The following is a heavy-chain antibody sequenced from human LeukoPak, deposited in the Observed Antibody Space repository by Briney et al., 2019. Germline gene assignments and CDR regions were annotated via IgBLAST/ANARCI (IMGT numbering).Heavy chain of an antibody. CDR1: GGTFSSYA. V-gene: IGHV1-69*05. CDR3: AREPIVGAAYFDY. CDR2: IIPIFGTA. Sequence: EASVKVSCKASGGTFSSYAISWVRQAPGQGLEWMGGIIPIFGTANYAQKFQGRVTITTDESTSTAYMELSSLRSEDTAVYCCAREPIVGAAYFDYWGQGTLVTVSS. D-gene: IGHD1-26*01. J-gene: IGHJ4*02.